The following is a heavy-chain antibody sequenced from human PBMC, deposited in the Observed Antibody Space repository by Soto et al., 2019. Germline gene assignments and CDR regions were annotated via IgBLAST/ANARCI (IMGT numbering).Heavy chain of an antibody. J-gene: IGHJ6*02. Sequence: GGSLRLSCAASGFTFSSYAMTWVRQAPGKGLEWVSGISGSGGSTYYADSVKGRFTISRDNSKNTMYLQMNSLRAEDTAVYYCAKGVRSYYYYGMDVWRQGTTVTVSS. CDR3: AKGVRSYYYYGMDV. V-gene: IGHV3-23*01. CDR1: GFTFSSYA. CDR2: ISGSGGST. D-gene: IGHD3-22*01.